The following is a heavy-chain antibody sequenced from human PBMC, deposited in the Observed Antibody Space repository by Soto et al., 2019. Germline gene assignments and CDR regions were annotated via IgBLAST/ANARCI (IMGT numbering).Heavy chain of an antibody. D-gene: IGHD3-10*01. CDR2: IYYSGTT. CDR3: ARVGYYGSGSYYNLDY. Sequence: PSETLSLTCAVSGYSISSSNWWGWIRQPPGKGLEWIGYIYYSGTTYCNPSLKSRVTMSVDTSKNQFSLKLSSVTAADTAVYYCARVGYYGSGSYYNLDYWGQGTLVT. J-gene: IGHJ4*02. CDR1: GYSISSSNW. V-gene: IGHV4-28*03.